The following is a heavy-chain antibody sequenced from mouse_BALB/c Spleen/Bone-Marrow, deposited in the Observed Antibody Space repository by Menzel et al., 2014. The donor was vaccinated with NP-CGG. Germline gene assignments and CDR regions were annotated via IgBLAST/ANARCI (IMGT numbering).Heavy chain of an antibody. CDR2: INNGGGST. J-gene: IGHJ4*01. CDR1: GFTFIAYT. CDR3: ARHGEERPVLAMDY. Sequence: DVQLVESGGGLVEPGGSLKLSCAASGFTFIAYTMSWVRQTPEKRLEWVAYINNGGGSTYYPDTVKGRFTISRDNAKNTLYLQMSSLKSEDTAMYYCARHGEERPVLAMDYWGQGTSVTVSS. V-gene: IGHV5-12-2*01. D-gene: IGHD2-14*01.